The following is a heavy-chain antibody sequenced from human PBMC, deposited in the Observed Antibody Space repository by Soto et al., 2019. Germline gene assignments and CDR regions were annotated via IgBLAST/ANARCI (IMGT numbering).Heavy chain of an antibody. CDR2: ISYDGSSK. D-gene: IGHD2-21*02. CDR1: GFTFSIFA. J-gene: IGHJ6*03. CDR3: VKDRDDYYYYYYMDV. Sequence: GGSLRLSCAASGFTFSIFAMHWVRQAPGKGLEWVAVISYDGSSKYYADSVKGRITLSRDNSKNTLYLQMNSLRAEDTAVYYCVKDRDDYYYYYYMDVWGKGTPVTVSS. V-gene: IGHV3-30*18.